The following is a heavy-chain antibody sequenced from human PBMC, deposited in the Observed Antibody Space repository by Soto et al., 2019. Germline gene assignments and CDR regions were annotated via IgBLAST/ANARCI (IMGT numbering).Heavy chain of an antibody. Sequence: XGSLRLSCAASGITFPVYSMTWFRQAPGQGLEWFGYITRMSPTINNAGSSKGTFPFPRTNAKDSLYLQLDGRRAENPAWYYFATEMEACSASSCYSGPYDFWGQGTLVTVSS. J-gene: IGHJ4*02. V-gene: IGHV3-48*01. CDR3: ATEMEACSASSCYSGPYDF. CDR1: GITFPVYS. CDR2: ITRMSPTI. D-gene: IGHD2-2*01.